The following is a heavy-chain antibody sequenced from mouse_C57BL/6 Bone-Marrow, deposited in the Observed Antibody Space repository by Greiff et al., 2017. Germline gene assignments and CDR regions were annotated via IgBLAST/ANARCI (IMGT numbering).Heavy chain of an antibody. V-gene: IGHV5-4*03. CDR2: ISDGGSYT. Sequence: EVKLMESGGGLVKPGGSLKLSCAASGFTFSSYAMSWVRQTPEKRLEWVATISDGGSYTYYPDNVKGRFTISRDNAKNNLYLQMSHLKSEDTAMYYCARAGYYLAWFAYWGQGTLVTVSA. J-gene: IGHJ3*01. CDR1: GFTFSSYA. CDR3: ARAGYYLAWFAY. D-gene: IGHD2-3*01.